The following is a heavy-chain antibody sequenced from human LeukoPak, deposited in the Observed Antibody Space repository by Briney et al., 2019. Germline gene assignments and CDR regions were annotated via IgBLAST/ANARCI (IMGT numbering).Heavy chain of an antibody. D-gene: IGHD1-26*01. Sequence: PSQTLSLTCTVSGGSISSGSYYWSWIRQPAGKGLEWIGRIYTSGSTNYNPSLKSRVTISVDTSKNQFSLKLSSVTAADTAVYYCARDRPYSGSYNARGETDYWGQGTLVTVSS. J-gene: IGHJ4*02. V-gene: IGHV4-61*02. CDR1: GGSISSGSYY. CDR2: IYTSGST. CDR3: ARDRPYSGSYNARGETDY.